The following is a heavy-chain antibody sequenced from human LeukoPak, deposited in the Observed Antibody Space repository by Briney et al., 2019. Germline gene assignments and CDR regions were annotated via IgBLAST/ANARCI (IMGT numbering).Heavy chain of an antibody. CDR1: GFPFGDYA. V-gene: IGHV3-49*03. CDR3: TREGYYDSSGEESFDY. CDR2: IRSKAYGGTT. Sequence: GGSLRLSCTASGFPFGDYAMSWFRQAPGKGLEWVGFIRSKAYGGTTEYAASVKGRFTISRDDSKSIAYLQMNSLKTEDTAVYYCTREGYYDSSGEESFDYWGQGTLVTVSS. J-gene: IGHJ4*02. D-gene: IGHD3-22*01.